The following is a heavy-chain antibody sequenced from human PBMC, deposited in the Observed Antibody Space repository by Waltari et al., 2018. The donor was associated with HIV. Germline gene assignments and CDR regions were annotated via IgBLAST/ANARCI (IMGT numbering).Heavy chain of an antibody. Sequence: QIHMVQSGAEVKKPGASVKVSCKASGYTLRDYGTRWVRQARGQGLEGMGWISGLSEERRNYAQKFQGRVTLSTDTSTTTAYMELRSLRSDDTAIYYCARGSLLRNWLDPWGQGTLVTVSS. D-gene: IGHD3-22*01. CDR2: ISGLSEERR. J-gene: IGHJ5*02. CDR1: GYTLRDYG. CDR3: ARGSLLRNWLDP. V-gene: IGHV1-18*01.